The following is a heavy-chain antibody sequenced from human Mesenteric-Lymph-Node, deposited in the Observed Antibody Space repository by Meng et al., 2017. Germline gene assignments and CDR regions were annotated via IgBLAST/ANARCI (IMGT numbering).Heavy chain of an antibody. CDR2: IYPGDSDT. Sequence: GESLKISCKGSGYSFTSYWIGWVRQMPGKGLEWMGIIYPGDSDTRYSPSFQGQVTISADKSISTAYLQWSSLKASDTAMYYCARNYYGSGSYYSDWYFDLWGRGTLVTGSS. V-gene: IGHV5-51*01. CDR1: GYSFTSYW. CDR3: ARNYYGSGSYYSDWYFDL. J-gene: IGHJ2*01. D-gene: IGHD3-10*01.